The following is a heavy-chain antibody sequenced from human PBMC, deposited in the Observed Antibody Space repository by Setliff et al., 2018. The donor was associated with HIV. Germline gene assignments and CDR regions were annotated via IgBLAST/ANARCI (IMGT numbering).Heavy chain of an antibody. CDR1: GYTFTIYD. D-gene: IGHD3-3*02. Sequence: SVKVSCKASGYTFTIYDINWVRQAPGQGLEWMGGIIPILGIANYAQKFQGKVTITADKSTSTAYMELSSLRSEDTAVYYCVRDMSVKHFSDTTSRTAVYYFDYWGQGTLVTVSS. CDR3: VRDMSVKHFSDTTSRTAVYYFDY. J-gene: IGHJ4*02. CDR2: IIPILGIA. V-gene: IGHV1-69*10.